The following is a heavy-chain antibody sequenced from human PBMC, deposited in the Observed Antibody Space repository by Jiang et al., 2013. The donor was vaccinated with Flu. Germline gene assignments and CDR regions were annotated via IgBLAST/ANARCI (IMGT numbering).Heavy chain of an antibody. CDR3: ARGSYIVSFIAAAGTIDY. Sequence: LLKPSETLSLTCAVYGGSFSGYYWSWIRQPPGKGLEWIGEINHSGSTNYNPSLKSRVTISVDTSKNQFSLKLSSVTAADTAVYYCARGSYIVSFIAAAGTIDYWGQGNPGHRLL. D-gene: IGHD6-13*01. CDR2: INHSGST. V-gene: IGHV4-34*01. J-gene: IGHJ4*02. CDR1: GGSFSGYY.